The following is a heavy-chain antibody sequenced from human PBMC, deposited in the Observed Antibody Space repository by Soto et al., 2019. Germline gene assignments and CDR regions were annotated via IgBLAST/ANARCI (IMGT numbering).Heavy chain of an antibody. CDR2: VYSGGAT. CDR3: ARVPGRL. D-gene: IGHD3-10*01. J-gene: IGHJ4*02. V-gene: IGHV3-53*02. Sequence: QLVETGGGLIQPGTSMTLSWAASGFSVSRNYMTWVRQAPGKGLEWVSFVYSGGATFYADSVKGRFILSRDDSQNTMYLQMNKLRAEDTAVYYCARVPGRLWGRGTLVTVAS. CDR1: GFSVSRNY.